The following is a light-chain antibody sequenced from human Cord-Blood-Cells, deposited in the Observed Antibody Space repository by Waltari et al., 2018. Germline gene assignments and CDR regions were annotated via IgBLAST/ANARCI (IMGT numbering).Light chain of an antibody. CDR3: QQYDNLPLT. Sequence: DIQMTQSPSSLSASVGDRVTITCQASQDISNYLNWYQQKPGKAPKLLIYDASNLETVVPSRFSGSGSGTDFTFTISSLQPEDIATYYCQQYDNLPLTFGGGTKVRSN. CDR1: QDISNY. J-gene: IGKJ4*01. CDR2: DAS. V-gene: IGKV1-33*01.